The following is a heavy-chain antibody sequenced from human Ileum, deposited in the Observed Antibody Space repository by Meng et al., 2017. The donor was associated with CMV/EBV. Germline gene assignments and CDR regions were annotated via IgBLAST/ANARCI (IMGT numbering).Heavy chain of an antibody. CDR3: ARDRDWTFDY. CDR1: GFNFPNHG. J-gene: IGHJ4*02. D-gene: IGHD3/OR15-3a*01. V-gene: IGHV3-30*02. Sequence: CVGAVVQPAACPRLSCPASGFNFPNHGLHWLRQIPGKGPECVAFIRSDGSDKYYVDSVKGRFTISRDNSKNTIYLQMNSLTTDDTALYHCARDRDWTFDYWGQGTLVTVSS. CDR2: IRSDGSDK.